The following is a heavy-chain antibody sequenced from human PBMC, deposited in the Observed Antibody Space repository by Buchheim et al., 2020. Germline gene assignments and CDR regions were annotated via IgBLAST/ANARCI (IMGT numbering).Heavy chain of an antibody. CDR1: GGSISSGGYY. D-gene: IGHD3-22*01. CDR3: ARMAGSSGYYDF. V-gene: IGHV4-31*03. CDR2: IYYSGST. J-gene: IGHJ4*02. Sequence: QVQLQESGPGLVKPSQTLSLTCTVSGGSISSGGYYWSWIRQHPGRGLEWIGYIYYSGSTYYRPSLKSRISISVAPPRNKSPLKLRSVTAADTAVYYCARMAGSSGYYDFWGQGTL.